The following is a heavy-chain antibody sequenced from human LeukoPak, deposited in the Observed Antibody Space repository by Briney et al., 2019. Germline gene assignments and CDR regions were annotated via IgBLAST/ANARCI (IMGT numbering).Heavy chain of an antibody. D-gene: IGHD3-22*01. CDR2: INPNSGGT. J-gene: IGHJ3*02. CDR3: ARGGYYYDSSGPSGNAFDI. Sequence: ASVKVSCKASGYTFTGYYMHWVRQAPGQGLEWMGRINPNSGGTNYAQKFQGRVTMTRDTSISTAYMELSRLRSDDTAVYYCARGGYYYDSSGPSGNAFDIWAKGQWSPSLQ. V-gene: IGHV1-2*06. CDR1: GYTFTGYY.